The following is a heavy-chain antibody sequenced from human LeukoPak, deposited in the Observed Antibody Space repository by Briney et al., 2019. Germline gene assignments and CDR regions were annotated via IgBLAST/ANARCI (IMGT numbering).Heavy chain of an antibody. V-gene: IGHV5-51*01. CDR2: IYPGDSDT. J-gene: IGHJ6*02. Sequence: GESLQISCQGSGYSFTSYWIGWVRQMPGKGLAWMGIIYPGDSDTRYSPSFQGQVTISADKSISTAYLQWSSLKASDTAMYYCARSSSSSSYYYYYYGMDVWGQGTTVTVSS. D-gene: IGHD6-6*01. CDR3: ARSSSSSSYYYYYYGMDV. CDR1: GYSFTSYW.